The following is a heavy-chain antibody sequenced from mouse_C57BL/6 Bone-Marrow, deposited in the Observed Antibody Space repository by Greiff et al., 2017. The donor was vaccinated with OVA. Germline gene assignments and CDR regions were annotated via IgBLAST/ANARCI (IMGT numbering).Heavy chain of an antibody. Sequence: EVQLQQSGAELVKPGASVKLSCTASGFNIKDSYMHWVKQRTEQGLEWIGRIDPEDGETKYAPQFQGKATITADTSSNTPYLQLSSLTPEDTAVYYCARSYGSCFDYWGQGTTLTVSS. D-gene: IGHD1-1*01. V-gene: IGHV14-2*01. J-gene: IGHJ2*01. CDR1: GFNIKDSY. CDR3: ARSYGSCFDY. CDR2: IDPEDGET.